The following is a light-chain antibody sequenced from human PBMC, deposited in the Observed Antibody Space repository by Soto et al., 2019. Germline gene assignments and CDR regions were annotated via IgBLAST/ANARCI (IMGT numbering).Light chain of an antibody. CDR3: QQYDSSPRT. Sequence: EIVLTQSPGTLSLSPGERATLSCRASQSLSSSYLAWYQQKPGQAPRLLIYGASSRATGIPDRFSGSGSGTDFTLTISGLEHEDIAVYYCQQYDSSPRTFGEGTKVDIK. CDR1: QSLSSSY. V-gene: IGKV3-20*01. CDR2: GAS. J-gene: IGKJ1*01.